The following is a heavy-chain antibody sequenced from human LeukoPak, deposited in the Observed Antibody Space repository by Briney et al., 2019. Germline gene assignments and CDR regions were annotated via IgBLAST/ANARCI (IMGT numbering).Heavy chain of an antibody. CDR1: GGTFSSYA. CDR3: ASRIAVSDTPRYYFDY. CDR2: IIPIFGTA. J-gene: IGHJ4*02. Sequence: SVKVSCKASGGTFSSYAISWVRQAPGQGLEWMGGIIPIFGTANYAQKFQGRVTITADESTSTAYMELSSLRSEDTAAYYCASRIAVSDTPRYYFDYWGQGTLVTVSS. V-gene: IGHV1-69*13. D-gene: IGHD6-19*01.